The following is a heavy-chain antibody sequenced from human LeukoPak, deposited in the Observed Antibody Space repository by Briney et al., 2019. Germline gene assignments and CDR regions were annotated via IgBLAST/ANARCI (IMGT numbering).Heavy chain of an antibody. D-gene: IGHD1-26*01. CDR2: VSYDGSDR. Sequence: GGSLRLSCAASGFTFSSYAIHWVRQAPSNGLEWVAVVSYDGSDRHYADSVKGRFTISRDNSKNTLTLQMNRLRPEDTAVYYCAKDEVGAANYFEYWGQGTLVTVSS. J-gene: IGHJ4*02. V-gene: IGHV3-30*18. CDR1: GFTFSSYA. CDR3: AKDEVGAANYFEY.